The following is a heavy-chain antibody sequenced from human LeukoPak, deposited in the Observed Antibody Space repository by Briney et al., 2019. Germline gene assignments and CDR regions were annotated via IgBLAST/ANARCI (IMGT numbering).Heavy chain of an antibody. CDR3: ASRNLHPRYYRDV. Sequence: SETLSLTCAVYGWSFSGYYLSWIRQPPGKGLEWIGEINHSGSTNYNPSLKSRVTISVDTSKNQFSLKLSSVTAVDTAVYYCASRNLHPRYYRDVWGKGTTVTVSS. J-gene: IGHJ6*03. D-gene: IGHD1-14*01. CDR2: INHSGST. CDR1: GWSFSGYY. V-gene: IGHV4-34*01.